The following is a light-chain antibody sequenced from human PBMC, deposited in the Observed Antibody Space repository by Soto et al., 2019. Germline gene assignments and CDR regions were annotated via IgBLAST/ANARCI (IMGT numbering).Light chain of an antibody. CDR2: GAS. Sequence: EIVMTQSPATLSVSPGERVTLSCRASLSLNNRLGWYQQKPGQAPRLLIYGASTRATGIPDRFSGSGSGTEFPLTISSLPSEDSAVYYCHRYNWRPFSFGQGTRLEIK. CDR1: LSLNNR. CDR3: HRYNWRPFS. J-gene: IGKJ5*01. V-gene: IGKV3-15*01.